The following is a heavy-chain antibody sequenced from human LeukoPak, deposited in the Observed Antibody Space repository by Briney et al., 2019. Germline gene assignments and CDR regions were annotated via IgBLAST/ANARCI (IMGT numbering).Heavy chain of an antibody. CDR3: ARHFEAHDLRPIGY. J-gene: IGHJ4*02. V-gene: IGHV3-30*01. CDR1: GFTFSSYA. CDR2: ISYGGDNK. D-gene: IGHD3-3*01. Sequence: PGGSLRLSCAASGFTFSSYAMHWVRQAPGKGLEWVAVISYGGDNKYYAHSVKRRFPISRDNSKNTLYLQMNSLRAEDAAVYYGARHFEAHDLRPIGYWGQGTLVTVSS.